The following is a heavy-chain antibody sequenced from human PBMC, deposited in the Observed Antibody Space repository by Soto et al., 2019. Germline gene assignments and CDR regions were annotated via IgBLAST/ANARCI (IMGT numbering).Heavy chain of an antibody. D-gene: IGHD3-22*01. CDR2: IKSKTDGGTT. Sequence: EVQLVESGGGLVKPGGSLRLSCAASGFTFSNAWMNWVRQAPGKGLEWVGRIKSKTDGGTTDYAAPVKGRFTISRDDSKNTLYLQMNSLKTEDRAVYYCTTGYYYDSSGYYLGSYFDYWGQGTLVTVSS. J-gene: IGHJ4*02. CDR1: GFTFSNAW. V-gene: IGHV3-15*07. CDR3: TTGYYYDSSGYYLGSYFDY.